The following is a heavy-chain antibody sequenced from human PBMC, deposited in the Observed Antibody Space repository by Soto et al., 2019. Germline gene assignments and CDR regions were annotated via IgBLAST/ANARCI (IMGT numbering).Heavy chain of an antibody. D-gene: IGHD2-2*01. J-gene: IGHJ6*03. V-gene: IGHV3-21*01. CDR2: ISSSSSYI. CDR3: ARGAKDIVVVPPLYYYYYMDV. Sequence: GGSLRLSCAASGFTFSSYSMNWVRQAPGKGLEWVSSISSSSSYIYYADSVKGRFTISRDNAKNSLYLQMNSLRAEDTAVYYCARGAKDIVVVPPLYYYYYMDVWGKGTTVTVSS. CDR1: GFTFSSYS.